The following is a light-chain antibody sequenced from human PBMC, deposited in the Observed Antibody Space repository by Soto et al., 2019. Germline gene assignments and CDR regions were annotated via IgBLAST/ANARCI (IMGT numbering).Light chain of an antibody. V-gene: IGKV3-11*01. Sequence: EIVMTQSPATVPVSPGERLTLSCRASQSVSIDLAWYQQQPGQAPXLLIYQTSIRASGIPARFSGSGSGTAFTLTISSLEPEDFAVYYCQQRSNSWTFGQGTKV. CDR2: QTS. CDR3: QQRSNSWT. CDR1: QSVSID. J-gene: IGKJ1*01.